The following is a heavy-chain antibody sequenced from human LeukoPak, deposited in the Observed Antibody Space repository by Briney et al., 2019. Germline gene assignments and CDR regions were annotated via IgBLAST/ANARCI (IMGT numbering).Heavy chain of an antibody. J-gene: IGHJ5*02. Sequence: GGSLRLSCAASGFTFSSYAVSWVRQAPGKGLEWVSAISGSGGSTYYADSVKGRFTISRDNSKNTLYLQMNSLRAEDTAVYYCAKDPYSAVMIGWFDPWGQGTLVTVSS. CDR2: ISGSGGST. V-gene: IGHV3-23*01. CDR3: AKDPYSAVMIGWFDP. CDR1: GFTFSSYA. D-gene: IGHD3-22*01.